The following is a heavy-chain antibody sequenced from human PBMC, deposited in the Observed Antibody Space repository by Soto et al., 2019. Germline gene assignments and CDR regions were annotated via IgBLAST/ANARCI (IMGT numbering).Heavy chain of an antibody. CDR1: GYSISSGYY. CDR2: IYHSGGT. Sequence: SETLSLTCAVSGYSISSGYYWGWIRQPPGKGLEWIGSIYHSGGTYYNPSLKSRVTISVDTSKNQFSLKLSSVTAADTAVYYCARDGGAYCGGDCYDVNWFDPWGQGTLVTVSS. D-gene: IGHD2-21*02. V-gene: IGHV4-38-2*02. CDR3: ARDGGAYCGGDCYDVNWFDP. J-gene: IGHJ5*02.